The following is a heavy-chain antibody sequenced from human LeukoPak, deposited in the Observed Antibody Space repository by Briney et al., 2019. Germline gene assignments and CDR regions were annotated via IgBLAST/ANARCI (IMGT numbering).Heavy chain of an antibody. J-gene: IGHJ6*03. CDR3: ARGHSSGSYYYYYYMDV. D-gene: IGHD6-19*01. CDR2: IHYSGST. CDR1: GGSISSGSYY. Sequence: SETLSLTCTVSGGSISSGSYYWSWIRQPPGKGLEWIGYIHYSGSTHYNPSLKSRVTISVDTSKNQFSLKLSSVTAADTAVYYCARGHSSGSYYYYYYMDVWGKGTTVTVSS. V-gene: IGHV4-61*01.